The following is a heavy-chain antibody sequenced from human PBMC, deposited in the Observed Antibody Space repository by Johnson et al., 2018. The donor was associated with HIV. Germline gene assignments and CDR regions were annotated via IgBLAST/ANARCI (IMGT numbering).Heavy chain of an antibody. V-gene: IGHV3-11*04. CDR2: ISMSGITI. Sequence: QMQLVESGGGLVKPGGSLRLSCAASGFTFSDYYMSWIRQAPGKGLEWVSYISMSGITIYYADSVKGRFTISRDNSKNTLYLQMNSLRAEDTSVYYCAKGGAMVVTPRGEAFDIWGQGKMVTVSS. CDR3: AKGGAMVVTPRGEAFDI. CDR1: GFTFSDYY. D-gene: IGHD4-23*01. J-gene: IGHJ3*02.